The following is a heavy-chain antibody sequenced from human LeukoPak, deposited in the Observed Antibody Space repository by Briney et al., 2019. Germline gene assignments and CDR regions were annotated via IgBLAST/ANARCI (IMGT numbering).Heavy chain of an antibody. D-gene: IGHD6-19*01. CDR2: IKQDGSEK. CDR1: GFTFSSYW. J-gene: IGHJ4*02. CDR3: ARDVSYSSGWGFDY. Sequence: GGSLRLSCAASGFTFSSYWMSWVRQAPGKGLEWVANIKQDGSEKYYVDSVKGRFTISRDNAKNSLYLQMNSLRAEDTAVYYCARDVSYSSGWGFDYWGQGTLVTVSS. V-gene: IGHV3-7*01.